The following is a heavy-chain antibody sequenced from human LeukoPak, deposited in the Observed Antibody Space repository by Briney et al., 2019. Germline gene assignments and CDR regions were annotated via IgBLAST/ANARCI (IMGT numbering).Heavy chain of an antibody. CDR2: INPNSGGT. CDR1: GYTFTGYY. Sequence: GASVKVSRKASGYTFTGYYMHWVRQAPGQGLEWMGWINPNSGGTNYAQKFQGRVTMTRDTSISTAYMELSRLRSDDTAVYYCARAASYYYDSSGYYAYNWFDPWGQGTLVTVSS. V-gene: IGHV1-2*02. D-gene: IGHD3-22*01. J-gene: IGHJ5*02. CDR3: ARAASYYYDSSGYYAYNWFDP.